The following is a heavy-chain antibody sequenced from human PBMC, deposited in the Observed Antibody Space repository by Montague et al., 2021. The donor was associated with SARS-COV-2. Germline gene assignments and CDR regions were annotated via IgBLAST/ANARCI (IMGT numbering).Heavy chain of an antibody. CDR1: GGSFSGYY. V-gene: IGHV4-34*01. CDR3: ARVRYYGSGTSLGMDV. J-gene: IGHJ6*02. Sequence: SETLSLTCAVYGGSFSGYYWSWIRQPPGKELEWIGEINHSGSTNYNPSLKSRVTISVDTSKNQFSLKLSPVTAADTAVYYCARVRYYGSGTSLGMDVWGQGTTVTVSS. D-gene: IGHD3-10*01. CDR2: INHSGST.